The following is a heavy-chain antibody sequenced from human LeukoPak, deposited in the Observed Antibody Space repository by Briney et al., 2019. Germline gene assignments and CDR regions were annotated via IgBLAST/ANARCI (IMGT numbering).Heavy chain of an antibody. CDR2: INPTGGST. V-gene: IGHV1-46*01. J-gene: IGHJ4*02. D-gene: IGHD6-19*01. CDR1: GYIFTNYY. CDR3: TRNSGWYGIS. Sequence: ASVKVSCKASGYIFTNYYMHWVRQAPGEGLEWMGIINPTGGSTSYAQKFQGRVTMTRDTSTSTVYMELRSLRSEDTAVYYCTRNSGWYGISWGQGTLVTVSS.